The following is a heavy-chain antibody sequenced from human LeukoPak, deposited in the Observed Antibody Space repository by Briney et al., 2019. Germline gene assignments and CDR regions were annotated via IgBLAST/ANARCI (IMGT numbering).Heavy chain of an antibody. J-gene: IGHJ4*02. Sequence: HPGGSLRLSCAASGFTFSSYAMHWVRQAPGKGLEWVAVISYDGSNKYYADSVKGRFTISRDNSKNTLYLQMNSLRAEDTAVYYCARDLPRDGGNPPLDYWGQGTLVTVSS. CDR2: ISYDGSNK. CDR3: ARDLPRDGGNPPLDY. CDR1: GFTFSSYA. D-gene: IGHD4-23*01. V-gene: IGHV3-30-3*01.